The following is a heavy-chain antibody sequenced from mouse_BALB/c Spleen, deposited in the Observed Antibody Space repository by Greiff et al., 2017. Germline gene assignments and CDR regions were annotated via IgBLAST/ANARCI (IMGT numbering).Heavy chain of an antibody. V-gene: IGHV5-9-3*01. D-gene: IGHD1-1*02. Sequence: EVQVVESGGGLVKPGGSLKLSCAASGFTFSSYTMSWVRQTPEKRLEWVATISSGGSYTYYPDSVKGRFTISRDNAKNTLYLQMSSLRSEDTAMYYCARGGGSYFDYWGQGTTLTVSS. J-gene: IGHJ2*01. CDR3: ARGGGSYFDY. CDR1: GFTFSSYT. CDR2: ISSGGSYT.